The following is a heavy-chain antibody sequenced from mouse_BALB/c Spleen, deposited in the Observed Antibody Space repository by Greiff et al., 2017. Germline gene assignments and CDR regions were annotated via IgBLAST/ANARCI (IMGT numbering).Heavy chain of an antibody. V-gene: IGHV5-6-5*01. CDR1: GFTFSSYA. J-gene: IGHJ2*01. CDR2: ISSGGST. D-gene: IGHD2-10*01. CDR3: ARENPPYYGNGLFDY. Sequence: EVKLMESGGGLVKPGGSLKLSCAASGFTFSSYAMSWVRQTPEKRLEWDASISSGGSTYYPDSVKGRFTISRDNARNILYLQMSSLRSEDTAMYYCARENPPYYGNGLFDYWGQGTTLTVSS.